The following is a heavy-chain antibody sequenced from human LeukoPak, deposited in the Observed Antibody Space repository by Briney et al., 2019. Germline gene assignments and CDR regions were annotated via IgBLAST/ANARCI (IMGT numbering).Heavy chain of an antibody. J-gene: IGHJ5*02. D-gene: IGHD2-2*01. CDR1: GFTFSSYA. V-gene: IGHV3-23*01. CDR2: ISGSGGST. Sequence: GGTLRLSCAASGFTFSSYAMSWVRQAPGKGLEWVSAISGSGGSTYYADSVKGRFTISRDNSKNTLYLQMNSLRAEDTAVYYCAKDSRGSSAWNHWGQGTLVTVSS. CDR3: AKDSRGSSAWNH.